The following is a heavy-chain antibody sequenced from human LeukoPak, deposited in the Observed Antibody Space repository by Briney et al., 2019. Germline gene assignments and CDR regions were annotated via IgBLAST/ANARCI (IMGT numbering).Heavy chain of an antibody. CDR3: AREQRTFDY. J-gene: IGHJ4*02. Sequence: GRSLRLSCAASGFTFSSYGMHWVRQAPGKGLEWVANIKPDGGEQYYVDSVKGRFTISRNNADNSLYLQPSSLRAEDTAVYYCAREQRTFDYWGQGILVTVSS. CDR1: GFTFSSYG. CDR2: IKPDGGEQ. D-gene: IGHD5-24*01. V-gene: IGHV3-7*03.